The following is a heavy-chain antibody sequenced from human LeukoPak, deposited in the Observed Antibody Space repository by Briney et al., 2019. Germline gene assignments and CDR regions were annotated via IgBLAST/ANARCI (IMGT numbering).Heavy chain of an antibody. D-gene: IGHD1-7*01. CDR2: IYAGDADT. CDR3: ARFRGELMDGFDF. Sequence: GDSLKISCKGSGHTFSTDWIAWVRQMPGKGLELIGVIYAGDADTRYSPSFQGQVTISADKSLNTAYLEWTNLKASDTAMYYCARFRGELMDGFDFWGQGTLVTVSS. V-gene: IGHV5-51*01. J-gene: IGHJ4*02. CDR1: GHTFSTDW.